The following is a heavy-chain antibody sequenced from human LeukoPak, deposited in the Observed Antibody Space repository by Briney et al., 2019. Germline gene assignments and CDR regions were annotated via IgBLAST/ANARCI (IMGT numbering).Heavy chain of an antibody. J-gene: IGHJ4*02. CDR3: ARSPREGNNWNVNH. D-gene: IGHD1-20*01. Sequence: GASVKVSCKASGGTFSSYAISWVRQAPGQGLEWMGGIIPIFGTANYAQKFQGRVTITADESTSTAYMELSSLRSEDTAVYYCARSPREGNNWNVNHWGQGTLVTVSS. CDR2: IIPIFGTA. V-gene: IGHV1-69*13. CDR1: GGTFSSYA.